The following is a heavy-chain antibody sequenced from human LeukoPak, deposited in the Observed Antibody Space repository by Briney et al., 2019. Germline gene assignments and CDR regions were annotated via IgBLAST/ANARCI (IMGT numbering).Heavy chain of an antibody. D-gene: IGHD5-12*01. Sequence: GGSLRLSCAASGFTFSSYAMHWVRQAPGRGLEWVAVISYDGSNKYYADSVKGRLTISRDNSKNTLYLQMNSLRAEDTAVYYCASEPSYSGYGDHWGQGTLVTVSS. CDR1: GFTFSSYA. CDR3: ASEPSYSGYGDH. J-gene: IGHJ4*02. V-gene: IGHV3-30*01. CDR2: ISYDGSNK.